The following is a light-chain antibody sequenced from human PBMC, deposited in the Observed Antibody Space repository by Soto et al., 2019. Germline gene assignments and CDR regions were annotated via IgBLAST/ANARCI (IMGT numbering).Light chain of an antibody. CDR3: QQYNNWPPVT. Sequence: EIVMTQSPATLSVSPGERATLSCRASQSVSSNLAWYQQKPGQAPRLLIYGASARATGIPARFSGSGSGPEFTPAISSPQCEDFAVYYCQQYNNWPPVTFGQGTKLEIK. J-gene: IGKJ2*01. CDR2: GAS. CDR1: QSVSSN. V-gene: IGKV3-15*01.